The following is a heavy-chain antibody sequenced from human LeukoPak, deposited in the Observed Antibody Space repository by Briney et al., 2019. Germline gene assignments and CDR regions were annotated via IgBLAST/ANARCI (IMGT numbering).Heavy chain of an antibody. CDR2: IKSKTDGGTT. V-gene: IGHV3-15*01. CDR3: TTEGGSWLVRYFDY. Sequence: GGSLRLSCAASGCTFSNAWMSWVRQAPGKGLEWVGRIKSKTDGGTTDYAAPVKGRFTISRDDSKNTLYLQMNSLKTEDTAVYYCTTEGGSWLVRYFDYWGQGTLVTVSS. D-gene: IGHD6-19*01. J-gene: IGHJ4*02. CDR1: GCTFSNAW.